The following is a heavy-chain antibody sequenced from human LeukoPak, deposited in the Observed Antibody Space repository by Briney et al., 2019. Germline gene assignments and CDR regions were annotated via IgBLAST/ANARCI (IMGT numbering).Heavy chain of an antibody. CDR3: ARQEFWSGYSNWFDP. J-gene: IGHJ5*02. V-gene: IGHV4-39*01. CDR2: IYYSGST. CDR1: GGSISSSSYY. D-gene: IGHD3-3*01. Sequence: NPSETLSLTCTVSGGSISSSSYYWGWIRQPPGKGLEWIGSIYYSGSTYYNPSLKSRVTISVDTSKNQFSLKLSSVTAADTAVYYCARQEFWSGYSNWFDPWGQGTLVTVSS.